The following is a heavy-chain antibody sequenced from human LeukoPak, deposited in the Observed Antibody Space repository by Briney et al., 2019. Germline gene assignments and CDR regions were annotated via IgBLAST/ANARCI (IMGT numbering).Heavy chain of an antibody. CDR1: GGSISSYY. CDR3: ARLGGLHCSGGSCAIDY. CDR2: IYTSGST. V-gene: IGHV4-4*09. D-gene: IGHD2-15*01. J-gene: IGHJ4*02. Sequence: PSETLSLTCTVSGGSISSYYWSWIRQPPGKGLEWIGYIYTSGSTNYNPSLKGRVTISVDTSKNQFSLKLSSVTAADTAVYYCARLGGLHCSGGSCAIDYWGQGTLVTVSS.